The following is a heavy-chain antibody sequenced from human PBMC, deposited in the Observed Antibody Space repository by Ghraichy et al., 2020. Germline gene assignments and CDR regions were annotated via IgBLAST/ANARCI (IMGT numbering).Heavy chain of an antibody. CDR2: ISYDGSNK. D-gene: IGHD2-2*01. CDR1: GFTFSSYA. V-gene: IGHV3-30*04. Sequence: GGSLRLSCAASGFTFSSYAMHWVRQAPGKGLEWVAVISYDGSNKYYADSVKGRFTISRDNSKNTLYLQMNSLRAEDTAVYYCARDRKYQLPPTYIDYWGQGTLVTVSS. CDR3: ARDRKYQLPPTYIDY. J-gene: IGHJ4*02.